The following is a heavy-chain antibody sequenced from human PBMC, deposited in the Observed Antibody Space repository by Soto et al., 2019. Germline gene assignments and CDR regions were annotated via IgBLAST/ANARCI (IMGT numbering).Heavy chain of an antibody. CDR2: VSSSGSST. D-gene: IGHD2-21*01. V-gene: IGHV3-23*01. CDR3: ARRDCGSGTNCKFGAPAFAY. Sequence: EVQLLESGGGLVQPGGSLRLSCAASGFTFSNYDMSWVRQAPGKGLEWVSGVSSSGSSTYYADSVKGRFTISRDNPKNTLYLQMSSLSAADTAVYYCARRDCGSGTNCKFGAPAFAYWGQGNLVTVTS. CDR1: GFTFSNYD. J-gene: IGHJ4*02.